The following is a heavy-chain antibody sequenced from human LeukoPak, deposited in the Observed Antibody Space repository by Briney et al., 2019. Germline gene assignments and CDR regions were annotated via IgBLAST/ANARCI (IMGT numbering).Heavy chain of an antibody. CDR3: ARGPPSVVLRFLEWPGGYCMDV. V-gene: IGHV1-8*03. D-gene: IGHD3-3*01. J-gene: IGHJ6*03. CDR1: GYTFTSYD. CDR2: MNPNSGNT. Sequence: ASVKVSCKASGYTFTSYDINWVRQATGQGLEWMGWMNPNSGNTGYAQKFQGRVTITRNTSISTAYMELSSLRSEDTAVYYCARGPPSVVLRFLEWPGGYCMDVWGKATTVTVSS.